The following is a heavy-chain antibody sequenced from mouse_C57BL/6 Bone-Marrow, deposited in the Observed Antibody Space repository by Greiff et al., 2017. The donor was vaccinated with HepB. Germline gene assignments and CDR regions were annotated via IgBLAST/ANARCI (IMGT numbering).Heavy chain of an antibody. CDR3: ARRGLLLRGYYAMDY. J-gene: IGHJ4*01. V-gene: IGHV2-9-1*01. Sequence: VQGVESGPGLVAPSQSLSITCTVSGFSLTSYAISWVRQPPGKGLEWLGVIWTGGGTNYNSALKSRLSISKDNSKSQVFLKMNSLQTDDTARYYCARRGLLLRGYYAMDYWGQGTSVTVSS. CDR2: IWTGGGT. CDR1: GFSLTSYA. D-gene: IGHD1-1*01.